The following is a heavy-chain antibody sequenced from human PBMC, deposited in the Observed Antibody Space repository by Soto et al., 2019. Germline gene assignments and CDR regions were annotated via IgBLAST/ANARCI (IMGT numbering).Heavy chain of an antibody. D-gene: IGHD5-18*01. CDR1: GGTFSSYA. V-gene: IGHV1-69*06. Sequence: QVQLVQSGAEVKKPGSSVKVSCKASGGTFSSYAISWVRQAPGQGLEWMGGIIPIFGTANYAQKFQGRVTITADKSTSTAYKELSSLRSEDTAVYYCASPNVDTAMVTHWDYWGQGTLVTVSS. J-gene: IGHJ4*02. CDR3: ASPNVDTAMVTHWDY. CDR2: IIPIFGTA.